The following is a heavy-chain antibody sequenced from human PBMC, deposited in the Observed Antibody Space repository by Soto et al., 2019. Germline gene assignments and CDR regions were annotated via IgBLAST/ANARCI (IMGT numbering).Heavy chain of an antibody. D-gene: IGHD3-3*01. J-gene: IGHJ4*02. CDR2: ISHLETT. Sequence: PSGSLSLTCTASGVTMCYCAFSWNWNKQSPGKGLEWLGYISHLETTYYNPSFRSQLSLSIDRNRNQLFLSLSSMTAADKAVYYCDRGGGYDFVDFGGQGIQVTVS. CDR3: DRGGGYDFVDF. CDR1: GVTMCYCAFS. V-gene: IGHV4-30-2*06.